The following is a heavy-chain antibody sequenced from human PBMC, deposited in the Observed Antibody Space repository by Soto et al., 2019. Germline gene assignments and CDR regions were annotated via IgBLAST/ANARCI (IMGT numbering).Heavy chain of an antibody. CDR1: GGSISSSSYY. CDR3: ARQETTYYYDSSGYYSNWFDP. CDR2: IYYSGST. V-gene: IGHV4-39*01. J-gene: IGHJ5*02. Sequence: PSETLSLTCTVSGGSISSSSYYWGWIRQPPGKGLEWIGSIYYSGSTYYNPSLKSRVTISVDTSKNQFSLKLSSVTAADTAVYYCARQETTYYYDSSGYYSNWFDPWGQGTLVTVSS. D-gene: IGHD3-22*01.